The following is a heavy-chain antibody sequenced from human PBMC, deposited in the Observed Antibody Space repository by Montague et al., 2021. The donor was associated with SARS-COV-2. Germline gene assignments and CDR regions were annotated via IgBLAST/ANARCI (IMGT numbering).Heavy chain of an antibody. D-gene: IGHD1/OR15-1a*01. CDR3: ARWGLNNAFDI. V-gene: IGHV4-39*02. CDR1: GDSISRSHYF. J-gene: IGHJ3*02. CDR2: IYFTGKT. Sequence: SETLSLTCSVSGDSISRSHYFWAWIRQPPGMGLEWIGSIYFTGKTYYHPSLKSRVTISIDTSKNHFSLGLSSATAADSAVFYCARWGLNNAFDIWGLGTMITISS.